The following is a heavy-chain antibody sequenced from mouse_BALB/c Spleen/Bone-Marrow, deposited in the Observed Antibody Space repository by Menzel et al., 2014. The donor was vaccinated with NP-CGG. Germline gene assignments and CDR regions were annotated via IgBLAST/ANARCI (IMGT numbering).Heavy chain of an antibody. D-gene: IGHD3-3*01. J-gene: IGHJ3*01. CDR3: AGDGAY. CDR1: GFNIKDTY. CDR2: IDPANGNT. V-gene: IGHV14-3*02. Sequence: VQLQQSGAELVKPGASVKLSCTASGFNIKDTYMHWVKQRPEQGPEWIGGIDPANGNTKYDPKFQGKATITADTPSNTAYLQLSSLTSEDTAVYYCAGDGAYWSQGTLVTVSA.